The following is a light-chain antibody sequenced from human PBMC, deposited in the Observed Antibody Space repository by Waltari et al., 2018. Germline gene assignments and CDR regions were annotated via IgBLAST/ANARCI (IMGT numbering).Light chain of an antibody. J-gene: IGKJ2*01. Sequence: EIVLTQSPGTLSLSPGETATLSCRATQYIDFLAWYQQKPGQPPRLLIFSASTRATGIPDRFSGRGFGTDFTLTISRLEPEDFAVYYCQYYGDSPNTFGQGTKL. CDR3: QYYGDSPNT. V-gene: IGKV3-20*01. CDR1: QYIDF. CDR2: SAS.